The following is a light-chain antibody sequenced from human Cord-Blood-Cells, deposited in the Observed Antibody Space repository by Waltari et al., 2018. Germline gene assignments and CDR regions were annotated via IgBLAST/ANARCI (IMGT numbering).Light chain of an antibody. V-gene: IGLV2-23*01. CDR3: CSYAGSSTLV. CDR2: EGS. CDR1: SSDVGSYNL. J-gene: IGLJ3*02. Sequence: QSALTQPASVSGSPGQSITLSCTGPSSDVGSYNLFSWYQQHPGKAPKLMSYEGSPRPSGVSNRFSGSKSGNTASLTISGLQAEDEADYYCCSYAGSSTLVFGGGTKLTVL.